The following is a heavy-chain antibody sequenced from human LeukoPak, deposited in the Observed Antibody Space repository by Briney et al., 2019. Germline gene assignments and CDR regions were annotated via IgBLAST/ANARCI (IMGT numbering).Heavy chain of an antibody. V-gene: IGHV3-30*02. Sequence: GGSLRLSCAASGFTFSSYDIHWVRQAPGKGLEWVAFIRYDGSNKYYADSVRGRFTISRDNSKNTLYLHMNSLRAEDTAVYFCAKGSKAVLFARDHYMDVWGKGTTVTISS. CDR2: IRYDGSNK. CDR1: GFTFSSYD. J-gene: IGHJ6*03. D-gene: IGHD6-19*01. CDR3: AKGSKAVLFARDHYMDV.